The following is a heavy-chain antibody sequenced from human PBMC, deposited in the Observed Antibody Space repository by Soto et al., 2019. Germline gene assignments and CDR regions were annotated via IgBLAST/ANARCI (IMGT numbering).Heavy chain of an antibody. J-gene: IGHJ4*02. D-gene: IGHD2-8*01. Sequence: GASVKVSCKVSGYTLTELSMHWVRQAPGQGLEWTGGIIPIFGTANYAQKFQGRVTITADKSTSTAYMELSSLRSEDTDVYYCARNGGSNHYGPNFDYWGQGTLVTVSS. CDR1: GYTLTELS. CDR2: IIPIFGTA. V-gene: IGHV1-69*06. CDR3: ARNGGSNHYGPNFDY.